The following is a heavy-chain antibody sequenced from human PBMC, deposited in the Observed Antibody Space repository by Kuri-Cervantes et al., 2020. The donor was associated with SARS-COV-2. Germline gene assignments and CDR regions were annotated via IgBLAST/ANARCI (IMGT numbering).Heavy chain of an antibody. V-gene: IGHV3-20*04. CDR1: GFTFDDYG. D-gene: IGHD6-13*01. CDR2: ISWNGGST. CDR3: ARDERASAGPCDY. Sequence: GGSLRLSCAASGFTFDDYGMSWVRQAPGKGLEWVSGISWNGGSTGYADSVKGRFTISRDNAKNSLYLQENSLRDEDTAVYYCARDERASAGPCDYWGQGTQVTVSS. J-gene: IGHJ4*02.